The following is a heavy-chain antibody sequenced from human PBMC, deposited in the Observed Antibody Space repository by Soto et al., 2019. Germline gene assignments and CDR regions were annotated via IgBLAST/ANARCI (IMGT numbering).Heavy chain of an antibody. D-gene: IGHD4-17*01. CDR3: ARAFYGDYVSRFGY. CDR1: GFTFSSYA. CDR2: ITGSGGNT. Sequence: GGSLRLSCAASGFTFSSYAMSWVRQAPGKGLEWVSAITGSGGNTYYADSVKGRFTISRDNSKNTLYLQMNSLRAEDTAVYYCARAFYGDYVSRFGYWGQGTLVTVSS. J-gene: IGHJ4*02. V-gene: IGHV3-23*01.